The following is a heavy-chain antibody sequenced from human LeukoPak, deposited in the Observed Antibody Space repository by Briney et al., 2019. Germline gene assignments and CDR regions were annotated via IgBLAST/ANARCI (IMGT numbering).Heavy chain of an antibody. J-gene: IGHJ5*02. Sequence: SETLSLTCTVSGGSISSYYWSWIRQPPGKGLEWIGYIYYSGSTNYNPSLKSRVTISVDTSKNQFSLKLTSVIAADTAVYYCARVFQLPFNYFDPWGQGALVTVSS. CDR3: ARVFQLPFNYFDP. CDR1: GGSISSYY. CDR2: IYYSGST. V-gene: IGHV4-59*08.